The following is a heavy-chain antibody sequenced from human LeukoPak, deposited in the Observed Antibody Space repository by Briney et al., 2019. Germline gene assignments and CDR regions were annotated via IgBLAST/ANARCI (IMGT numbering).Heavy chain of an antibody. CDR1: GFTFSSYG. D-gene: IGHD6-19*01. V-gene: IGHV3-33*01. CDR2: IWYDGSNK. Sequence: GGSLRLSCAASGFTFSSYGMHWVRQAPGKGLEWVAVIWYDGSNKYYADSVKGRFTISRDNSKNTLYLQMNSLRAEDTAVYYCARAIAVAEFVYWGQGTLVTVSS. J-gene: IGHJ4*02. CDR3: ARAIAVAEFVY.